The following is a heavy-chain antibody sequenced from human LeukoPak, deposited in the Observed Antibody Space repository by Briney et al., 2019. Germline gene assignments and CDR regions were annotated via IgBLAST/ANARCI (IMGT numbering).Heavy chain of an antibody. Sequence: PGGSLRLSCAASGFTFSSYGMHWVRQAPGKGLEWVAVIWYDDSNKYYADSVKGRFTVSRDNSKNTLYLQMNSLRAEDTAVYYCAREYTAYDSGYRGQGTLVTVSS. CDR2: IWYDDSNK. D-gene: IGHD5-12*01. CDR3: AREYTAYDSGY. CDR1: GFTFSSYG. J-gene: IGHJ4*02. V-gene: IGHV3-33*01.